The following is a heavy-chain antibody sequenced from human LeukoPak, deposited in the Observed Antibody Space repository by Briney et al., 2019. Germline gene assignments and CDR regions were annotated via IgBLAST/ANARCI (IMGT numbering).Heavy chain of an antibody. CDR2: ISIYNGNT. Sequence: ASVKVSCKASGYTFTNYGISWVRQAPGQGLEWMGWISIYNGNTDYAQKLRGRVTMTTDTSTSTAYMELRSLRSDDTAVYYCARVTYDFWSGYYMPDDPWGQGTLVTVSS. V-gene: IGHV1-18*01. CDR1: GYTFTNYG. CDR3: ARVTYDFWSGYYMPDDP. J-gene: IGHJ5*02. D-gene: IGHD3-3*01.